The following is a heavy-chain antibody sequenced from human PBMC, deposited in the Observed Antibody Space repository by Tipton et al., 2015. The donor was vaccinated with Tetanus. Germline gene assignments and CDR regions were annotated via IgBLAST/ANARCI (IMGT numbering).Heavy chain of an antibody. CDR2: IIPIFGTA. V-gene: IGHV1-69*06. Sequence: QVQLVQSGPEVKKPGSSVKVSCKASGGTFSSYAISWVRQAPGQGLEWMGGIIPIFGTANYAQKFQGRVTITADKSTSTAYMELGSLRSEDTAGYYCARVGGSAPGFYGMDVGGQGATVTVSS. J-gene: IGHJ6*02. D-gene: IGHD2-15*01. CDR1: GGTFSSYA. CDR3: ARVGGSAPGFYGMDV.